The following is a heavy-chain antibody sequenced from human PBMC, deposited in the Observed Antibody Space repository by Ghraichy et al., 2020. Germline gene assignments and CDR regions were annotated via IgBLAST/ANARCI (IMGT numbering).Heavy chain of an antibody. J-gene: IGHJ4*02. D-gene: IGHD1-20*01. CDR1: GFTFSSNW. CDR3: TRAYNWRIDY. V-gene: IGHV3-74*01. Sequence: GESLNISCAASGFTFSSNWMHWVRQAPGKGLVWVSRINYDGSSIDYADSVKGRFTISRDNAKNTLYLQMNSLRAEDTAMYYCTRAYNWRIDYWGQGTLVTVSS. CDR2: INYDGSSI.